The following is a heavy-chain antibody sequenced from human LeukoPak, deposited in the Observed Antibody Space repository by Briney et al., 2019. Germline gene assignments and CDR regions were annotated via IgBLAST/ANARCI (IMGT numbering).Heavy chain of an antibody. CDR1: GFTFSNYW. CDR3: ARVARGDYYYYYMDV. Sequence: GGSLRLSCAASGFTFSNYWMHWVRQAPGKGLVWVSRINSDGINTSYADSVKGRFTISRDNAKNTLYLQMNSLRAEDTALYYCARVARGDYYYYYMDVWGKGTTVTVSS. V-gene: IGHV3-74*01. CDR2: INSDGINT. J-gene: IGHJ6*03. D-gene: IGHD3-10*01.